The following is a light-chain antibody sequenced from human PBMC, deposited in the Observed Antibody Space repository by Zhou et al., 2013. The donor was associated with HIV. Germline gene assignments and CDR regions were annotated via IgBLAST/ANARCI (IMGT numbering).Light chain of an antibody. CDR2: DAS. Sequence: DIQMTQSPSSLSASVGDTVTITCQASQGIGSSLQWYQQKPGRAPNLLVYDASNLQRGVPSRFSGSGSGTDFSLTISSLQPEDFATYYCQQSYSTPYSFGQGTKLEIK. J-gene: IGKJ2*03. CDR3: QQSYSTPYS. CDR1: QGIGSS. V-gene: IGKV1-39*01.